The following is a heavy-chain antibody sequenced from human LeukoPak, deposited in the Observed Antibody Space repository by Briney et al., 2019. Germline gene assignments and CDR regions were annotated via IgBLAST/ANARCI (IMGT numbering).Heavy chain of an antibody. V-gene: IGHV4-34*01. J-gene: IGHJ4*02. Sequence: PSETLSLTCAVYGGSFSGYYWSWIRQPPGKGLEWIGEINHSGSTNYNPSLKSRVTISVDTSKNQFSLKLRSVTAADTAVYYCARGRGGPGAAGRSGSDYWGQGTLVTVSS. CDR1: GGSFSGYY. CDR2: INHSGST. CDR3: ARGRGGPGAAGRSGSDY. D-gene: IGHD6-19*01.